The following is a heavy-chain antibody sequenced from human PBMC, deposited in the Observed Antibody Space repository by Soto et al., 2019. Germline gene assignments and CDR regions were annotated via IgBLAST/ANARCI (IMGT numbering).Heavy chain of an antibody. CDR3: AGAARQYPNCSGGSCKIPYFDY. CDR1: GGSISSGGYY. CDR2: IYYSGST. Sequence: SETLSLTCTVSGGSISSGGYYWSWIRQHPGKGLEWIGYIYYSGSTYYNPSLKSRVTISVDTSKNQFSLKLSSVTAADTAVYYCAGAARQYPNCSGGSCKIPYFDYWGQGTLVTVSS. V-gene: IGHV4-31*03. J-gene: IGHJ4*02. D-gene: IGHD2-15*01.